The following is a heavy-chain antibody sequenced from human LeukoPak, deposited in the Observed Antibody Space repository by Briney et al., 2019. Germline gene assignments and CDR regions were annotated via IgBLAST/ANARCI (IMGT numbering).Heavy chain of an antibody. CDR1: GGSISSYY. CDR3: ARALSIVVVPAATIPYYYGMDV. CDR2: IYYSGST. V-gene: IGHV4-59*01. D-gene: IGHD2-2*01. J-gene: IGHJ6*02. Sequence: NPSQTLSLTCTVSGGSISSYYWSWIRQPPGKGLEWIGYIYYSGSTNYNPSLKSRVTISVDTSKNQFSLKLSSVTAADTAVYYCARALSIVVVPAATIPYYYGMDVWGQGTTVTVSS.